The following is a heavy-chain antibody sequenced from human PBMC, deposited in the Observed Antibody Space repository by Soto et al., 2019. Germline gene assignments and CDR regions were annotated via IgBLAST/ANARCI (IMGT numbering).Heavy chain of an antibody. CDR1: GGSFSGYY. D-gene: IGHD6-13*01. J-gene: IGHJ4*02. Sequence: SETLSLTCAVYGGSFSGYYWSWIRQPPGKGLEWIGEINHSGSTNYNPSLKSRVTISVDTSKNQFSLKLSSVTAADTAVYYCARVTGAAAGYYFDYWGQGTLVTVSS. CDR2: INHSGST. CDR3: ARVTGAAAGYYFDY. V-gene: IGHV4-34*01.